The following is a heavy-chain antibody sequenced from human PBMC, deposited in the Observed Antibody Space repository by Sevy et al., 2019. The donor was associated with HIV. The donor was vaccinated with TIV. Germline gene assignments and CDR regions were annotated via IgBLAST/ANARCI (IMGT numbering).Heavy chain of an antibody. V-gene: IGHV3-30*18. Sequence: GGSLRLSCAASGFTFSDYGMHWVRQAPGKGLEWVALISHDGSNKQYTDSVKGRFPNSRDNSKTTLYLQMNSLRAEDTAVYYCAKDFDFWSLFDYWGQGTLVTVSS. J-gene: IGHJ4*02. D-gene: IGHD3-3*01. CDR2: ISHDGSNK. CDR1: GFTFSDYG. CDR3: AKDFDFWSLFDY.